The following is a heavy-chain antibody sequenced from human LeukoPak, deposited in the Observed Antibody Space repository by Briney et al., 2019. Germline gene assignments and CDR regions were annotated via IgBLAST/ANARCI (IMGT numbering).Heavy chain of an antibody. D-gene: IGHD2-15*01. CDR1: GFTFSTYN. Sequence: PGGSLRLSCAASGFTFSTYNMNWVRQAPGKGLEWVASISSSSNYINYSDSVRGRLTISRDNAKKSLYLQMNSLRAEDTAVYYCRTDIVAVVDTAFDYWGQGTLVTVSS. V-gene: IGHV3-21*01. J-gene: IGHJ4*02. CDR2: ISSSSNYI. CDR3: RTDIVAVVDTAFDY.